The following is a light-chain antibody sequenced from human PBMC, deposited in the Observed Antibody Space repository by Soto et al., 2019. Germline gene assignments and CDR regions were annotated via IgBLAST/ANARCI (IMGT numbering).Light chain of an antibody. CDR3: QQRRVWPLT. CDR1: QTVTSY. Sequence: EIVLTQSPGTLSLSPGETATLSCRASQTVTSYFAWYQQKPGQAPRLLIYGASSRATGIPDRFSGSGSGTDFTLTISGLEPEDFAVYYCQQRRVWPLTFGGGTKVEIK. CDR2: GAS. V-gene: IGKV3D-20*02. J-gene: IGKJ4*01.